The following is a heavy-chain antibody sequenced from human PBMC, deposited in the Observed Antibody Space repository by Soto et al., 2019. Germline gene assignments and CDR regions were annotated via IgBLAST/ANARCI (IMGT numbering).Heavy chain of an antibody. D-gene: IGHD3-3*01. CDR2: ISYVGSNK. J-gene: IGHJ4*02. Sequence: QVQLVESGGGVVQPGRSLRLSCAASGFTFSSYGMHWVRQAPGKGLEWGAVISYVGSNKYYADSVKGRFPISRDNSKNTRYLQMNSLRAEDTAVYYCAKELDYDFWRGYRPYMDYWGQGTLVTVSS. CDR3: AKELDYDFWRGYRPYMDY. V-gene: IGHV3-30*18. CDR1: GFTFSSYG.